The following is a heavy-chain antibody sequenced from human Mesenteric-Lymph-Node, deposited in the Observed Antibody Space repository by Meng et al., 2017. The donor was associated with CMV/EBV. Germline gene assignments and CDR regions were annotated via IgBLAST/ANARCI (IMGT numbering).Heavy chain of an antibody. V-gene: IGHV1-2*02. CDR1: GYPFRDHS. CDR3: AKSHSDFWTGYVPYMDV. Sequence: ASVKVSCKASGYPFRDHSVHWVRQAPGQGREWIGFINPNNGGTNWAQKFLGRVTLTRDPAISTAYMELRRLTSEDAAVYYCAKSHSDFWTGYVPYMDVWGQGTTVTVSS. J-gene: IGHJ6*02. D-gene: IGHD3/OR15-3a*01. CDR2: INPNNGGT.